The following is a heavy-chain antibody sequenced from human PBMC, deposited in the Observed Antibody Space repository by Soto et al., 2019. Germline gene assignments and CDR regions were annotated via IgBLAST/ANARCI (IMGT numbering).Heavy chain of an antibody. CDR3: AIDTLLSQWLICGGEYFDY. J-gene: IGHJ4*02. D-gene: IGHD2-21*01. CDR1: GYTCTSYG. Sequence: QFQLVQSGAEVKKPGASVNVYCKASGYTCTSYGIRWVRQAPGQRLEWMGCINTYNGNTKYAQNILGRVTMTTDTATSTASMELRSLRSDDTAVFYCAIDTLLSQWLICGGEYFDYWGQGILVTVSS. CDR2: INTYNGNT. V-gene: IGHV1-18*01.